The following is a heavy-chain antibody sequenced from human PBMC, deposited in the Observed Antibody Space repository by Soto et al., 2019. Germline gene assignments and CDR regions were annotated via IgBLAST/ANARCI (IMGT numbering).Heavy chain of an antibody. CDR1: GYTYISYS. D-gene: IGHD2-8*01. CDR2: INVGNGNT. V-gene: IGHV1-3*01. J-gene: IGHJ4*02. Sequence: ASVKVSCKASGYTYISYSMHWVRQAPGQRLEWMGWINVGNGNTKYSQNFQGRVTINQDTSASTAYMELNSLKIEDTAVYYCITDGPDGRAYWGQGTQVTVSA. CDR3: ITDGPDGRAY.